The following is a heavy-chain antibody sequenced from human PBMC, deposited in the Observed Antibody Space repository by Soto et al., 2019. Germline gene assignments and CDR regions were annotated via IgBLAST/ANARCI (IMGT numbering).Heavy chain of an antibody. CDR1: GGTFSSYA. Sequence: ASVKVSCKASGGTFSSYAISWVRQAPGQGLEWMGRIIPILGIANYAQKFQGRVTITADKSTRTAYMELSSLRSEDTAVYYCARTTTVTFQLDYWGQGTLVTVSS. J-gene: IGHJ4*02. CDR2: IIPILGIA. V-gene: IGHV1-69*04. D-gene: IGHD4-17*01. CDR3: ARTTTVTFQLDY.